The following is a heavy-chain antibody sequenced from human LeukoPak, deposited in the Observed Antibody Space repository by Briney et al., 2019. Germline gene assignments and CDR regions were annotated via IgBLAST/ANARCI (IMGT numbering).Heavy chain of an antibody. CDR1: GFTFSSYA. V-gene: IGHV3-23*01. J-gene: IGHJ4*02. CDR2: ISGSGGST. D-gene: IGHD3-10*01. CDR3: AKVPTTQIWFGELLYDY. Sequence: GGSLRLSCAASGFTFSSYAMSWVRQAPGKGLEWVSAISGSGGSTYYADSVKGRFTISRDNSKNTLYLQMNSLRAEDTAVYYCAKVPTTQIWFGELLYDYWGQGTLVTVSS.